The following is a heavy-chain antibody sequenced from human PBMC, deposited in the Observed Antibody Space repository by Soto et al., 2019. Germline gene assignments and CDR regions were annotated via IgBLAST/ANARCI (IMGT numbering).Heavy chain of an antibody. D-gene: IGHD7-27*01. J-gene: IGHJ6*03. Sequence: EVQLVESGGGLVQPGGSLRLSCAASGFTVSSNYMSWVRQAPGKGLEWVSVIYSGGSTYYADSVKGRFTISRDNSKNTLYLQMNSLRAEDTAVYYCARSLAGDNYYYYYVDVWGKGTTVTVSS. CDR2: IYSGGST. CDR3: ARSLAGDNYYYYYVDV. CDR1: GFTVSSNY. V-gene: IGHV3-66*01.